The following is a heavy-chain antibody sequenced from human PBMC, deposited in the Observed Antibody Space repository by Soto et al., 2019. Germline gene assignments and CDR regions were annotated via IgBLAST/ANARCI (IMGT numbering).Heavy chain of an antibody. Sequence: PSEMLSLTCTVSGGSISSGTHYWGWIRQPPGKGLEWIGTIYYSGRAYYNPSLKSRVTISVDTSKNQFSLKVRSVTAADAAVYYCAREAPYPVDWGQGTLVTVSS. V-gene: IGHV4-39*02. CDR2: IYYSGRA. CDR1: GGSISSGTHY. D-gene: IGHD5-12*01. CDR3: AREAPYPVD. J-gene: IGHJ4*02.